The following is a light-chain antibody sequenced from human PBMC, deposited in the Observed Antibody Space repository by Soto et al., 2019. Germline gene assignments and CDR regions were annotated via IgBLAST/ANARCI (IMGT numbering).Light chain of an antibody. CDR2: RNN. CDR1: SSNIGSNY. CDR3: AAWDDSLSGPL. V-gene: IGLV1-47*03. Sequence: QSVLTQPPSASGTPGQRVTISCSGSSSNIGSNYVYWYQQLPGTAPKLLIYRNNQRPSGVPDRFSGSKSGTSASLAISGLWSEDEADYYCAAWDDSLSGPLFGGGTKVTVL. J-gene: IGLJ2*01.